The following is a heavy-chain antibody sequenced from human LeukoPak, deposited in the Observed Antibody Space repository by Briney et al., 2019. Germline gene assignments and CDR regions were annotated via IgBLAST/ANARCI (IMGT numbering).Heavy chain of an antibody. J-gene: IGHJ4*02. Sequence: GASVKVSCKTSGYIFIGYYMHWVRQAPGQGLEWMGWIDPKSGGTNYAQKLQGRVTMTTDTSTSTAYMELRSLRSDDTAVYYCARLRDIVATIVDYWGQGTLVTVSS. D-gene: IGHD5-12*01. CDR3: ARLRDIVATIVDY. V-gene: IGHV1-2*02. CDR2: IDPKSGGT. CDR1: GYIFIGYY.